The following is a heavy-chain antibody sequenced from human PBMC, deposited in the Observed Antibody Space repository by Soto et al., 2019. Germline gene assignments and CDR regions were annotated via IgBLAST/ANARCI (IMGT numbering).Heavy chain of an antibody. V-gene: IGHV1-8*01. Sequence: PSVKFSCKASGYTFSDFDINWLRQASGQGPEWMGWMNAKSGDTFFAQRFQGKFNMTWDTSLSTAYMEVGSLTSDDTAIYYCARGNPFNYAGFDVWGQGTTVTVSS. CDR1: GYTFSDFD. J-gene: IGHJ6*02. CDR2: MNAKSGDT. D-gene: IGHD3-16*01. CDR3: ARGNPFNYAGFDV.